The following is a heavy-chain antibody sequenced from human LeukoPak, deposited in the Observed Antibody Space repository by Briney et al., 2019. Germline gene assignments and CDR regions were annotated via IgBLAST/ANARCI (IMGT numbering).Heavy chain of an antibody. CDR2: INHRGST. CDR3: ARLRSYVWGSYRSYDAFDI. V-gene: IGHV4-34*01. Sequence: SETLSLTCAVYGGSFSGYYWSWIRQPPGKGLEWIGEINHRGSTNYNPSLKSRVTISVDTSKNQFSLKLSSVTAADTAVYYCARLRSYVWGSYRSYDAFDIWGQGTMVTVSS. D-gene: IGHD3-16*02. CDR1: GGSFSGYY. J-gene: IGHJ3*02.